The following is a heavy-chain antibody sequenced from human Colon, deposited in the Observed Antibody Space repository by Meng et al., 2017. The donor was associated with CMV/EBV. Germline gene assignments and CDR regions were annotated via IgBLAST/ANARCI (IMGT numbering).Heavy chain of an antibody. CDR1: GGTFSSYA. CDR3: ARGSPPHRWDSTLRFDP. Sequence: SVKVSCKASGGTFSSYAISWVRQAPGQGLEWMGGIIPIFGTANYAQKFQGRLTITTDESTSTAYMELSSLRSEDTAVYYCARGSPPHRWDSTLRFDPWGQGTLVTVSS. CDR2: IIPIFGTA. J-gene: IGHJ5*02. D-gene: IGHD2-2*01. V-gene: IGHV1-69*05.